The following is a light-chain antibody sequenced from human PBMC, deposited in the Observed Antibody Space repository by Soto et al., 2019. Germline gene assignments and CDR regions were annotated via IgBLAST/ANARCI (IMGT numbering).Light chain of an antibody. Sequence: EIVLTQSPATLSLSPGERATLSCRASQSVGSFLVWYQQKPGQAPRLLIYGASSRATGIPDRFSGSGSGTDFTLTIPRLEPEDFAVYYCQQYGSSPYTLGQGTKVDIK. CDR1: QSVGSF. CDR2: GAS. V-gene: IGKV3-20*01. J-gene: IGKJ2*01. CDR3: QQYGSSPYT.